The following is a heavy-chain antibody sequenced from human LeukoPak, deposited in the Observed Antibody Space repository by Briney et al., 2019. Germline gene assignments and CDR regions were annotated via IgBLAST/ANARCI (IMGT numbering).Heavy chain of an antibody. Sequence: PGGSLRLSCAASGFTFSDSAIHWVRQATGKGLGWVGRIRSKADTYATTYAASLKGRFTISRDDSRNRAYLQMSSLRTEDTAVYYCTREYSSGWPFDFWGQGTLVTVSS. CDR3: TREYSSGWPFDF. D-gene: IGHD6-19*01. V-gene: IGHV3-73*01. J-gene: IGHJ4*02. CDR1: GFTFSDSA. CDR2: IRSKADTYAT.